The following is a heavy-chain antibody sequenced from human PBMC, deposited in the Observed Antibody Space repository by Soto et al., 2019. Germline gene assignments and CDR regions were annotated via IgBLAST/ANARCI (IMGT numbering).Heavy chain of an antibody. CDR2: ISAYNGNT. CDR1: CYTLTSYG. J-gene: IGHJ4*02. Sequence: ASVLGSCKASCYTLTSYGTSRVREAPGQGLEWMGWISAYNGNTNYAQKLQGRVTMTTDTSTSTAYMELRSLRSDDTAVYYCARDRYSSSSQADYWGQGTLVTVSS. CDR3: ARDRYSSSSQADY. D-gene: IGHD6-6*01. V-gene: IGHV1-18*04.